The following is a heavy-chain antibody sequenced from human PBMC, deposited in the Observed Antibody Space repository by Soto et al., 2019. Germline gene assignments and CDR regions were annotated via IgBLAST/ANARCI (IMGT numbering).Heavy chain of an antibody. Sequence: EVQLVESGGGLVQPGRYLRLSCAASGFSFDEYAMHWVRQAPGKGLEWVSGISWNSGTMGYGDSVKGRFTISRDNAKNSLYLQMNSLRAEDTALYYSAKGFCSSTRCLSYSYMDVWGKGTTVTVSS. J-gene: IGHJ6*03. CDR1: GFSFDEYA. D-gene: IGHD2-2*01. CDR2: ISWNSGTM. CDR3: AKGFCSSTRCLSYSYMDV. V-gene: IGHV3-9*01.